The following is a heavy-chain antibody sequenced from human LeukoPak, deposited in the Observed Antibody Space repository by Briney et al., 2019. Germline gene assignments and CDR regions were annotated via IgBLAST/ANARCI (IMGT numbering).Heavy chain of an antibody. D-gene: IGHD6-13*01. CDR3: ERGVSSSSCYHFFTLQGNWFDP. Sequence: PSETLSLTCAVYGGSFSGYYWSWIRQPPGKGLEWIGEINHSGSTNYNPSLKSRVTISVDTSKNQFSLKLSSVTAADTAVYYCERGVSSSSCYHFFTLQGNWFDPWGQGTLVTVSS. CDR1: GGSFSGYY. V-gene: IGHV4-34*01. CDR2: INHSGST. J-gene: IGHJ5*02.